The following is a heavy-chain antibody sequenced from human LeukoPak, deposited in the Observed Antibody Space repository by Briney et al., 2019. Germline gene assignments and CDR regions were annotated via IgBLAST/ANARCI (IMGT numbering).Heavy chain of an antibody. V-gene: IGHV4-4*02. CDR1: GGSISSSNW. CDR3: ARGYSDYGDFYWGAFDI. CDR2: IYHSGST. D-gene: IGHD4-17*01. Sequence: SETLSLTCAVSGGSISSSNWWSWVRQPPGKGLEWIGEIYHSGSTNYNPSLKSRVTISVDKSKNQFSLKLSSVTAADTAVYYCARGYSDYGDFYWGAFDIWGQGTMVTVSS. J-gene: IGHJ3*02.